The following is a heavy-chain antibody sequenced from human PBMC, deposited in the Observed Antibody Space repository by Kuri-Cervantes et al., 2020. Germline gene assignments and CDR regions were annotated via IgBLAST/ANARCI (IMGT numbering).Heavy chain of an antibody. CDR1: GFTFSSYA. D-gene: IGHD4-23*01. Sequence: ETLSLTCAASGFTFSSYAMSWVRQAPGKGLEWVSAISGSGGSTYYADSVKGRFTISRDNSKNTLYLQMNSLRAEDTAVYYCAKETLYGGNPWYYFDYWGQGTLVTVSS. CDR3: AKETLYGGNPWYYFDY. CDR2: ISGSGGST. V-gene: IGHV3-23*01. J-gene: IGHJ4*02.